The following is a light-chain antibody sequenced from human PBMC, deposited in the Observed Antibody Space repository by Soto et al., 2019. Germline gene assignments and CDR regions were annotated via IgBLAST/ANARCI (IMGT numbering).Light chain of an antibody. CDR3: QQYCISLYP. CDR2: EAS. V-gene: IGKV3-20*01. J-gene: IGKJ2*01. Sequence: VLTQSPGTLSLSPGERATLSCRASQSVSSSYLAWYQQKPGQAPRLLIYEASTRATGIPEGVSGSGSGADFTLTIRRLEHEDFAVYYCQQYCISLYPFGQGTNLEIK. CDR1: QSVSSSY.